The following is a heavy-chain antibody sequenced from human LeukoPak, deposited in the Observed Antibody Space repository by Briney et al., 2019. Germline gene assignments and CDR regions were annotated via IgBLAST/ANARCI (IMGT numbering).Heavy chain of an antibody. V-gene: IGHV7-4-1*02. CDR2: INTNTGNP. CDR3: ARRRRDGYNFPDK. Sequence: ASVKVSCKTSGYTFTTYSMNWVQQAPGQGLEWMGWINTNTGNPTYAQGFTGRFVFSLDTSVSTAYLQISSLKPEDTAVYYCARRRRDGYNFPDKWGQGTLVTVSS. J-gene: IGHJ1*01. D-gene: IGHD5-24*01. CDR1: GYTFTTYS.